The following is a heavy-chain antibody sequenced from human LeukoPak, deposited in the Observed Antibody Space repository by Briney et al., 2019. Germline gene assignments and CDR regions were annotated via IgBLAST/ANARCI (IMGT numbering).Heavy chain of an antibody. CDR2: ISGSSTTI. J-gene: IGHJ4*02. CDR1: GFTFSTYA. V-gene: IGHV3-48*01. Sequence: GGSLRLSCAASGFTFSTYAMNWVRQAPGKGLEWVSYISGSSTTIYYADSVKGRFTISRDNSKNTLYLQMNSLRAEDTAVYYCAKAGPYYLDYWGQGTLVTVSS. CDR3: AKAGPYYLDY. D-gene: IGHD6-19*01.